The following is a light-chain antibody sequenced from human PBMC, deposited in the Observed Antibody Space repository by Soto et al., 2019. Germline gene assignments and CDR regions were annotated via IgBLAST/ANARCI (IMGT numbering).Light chain of an antibody. Sequence: PGERATLSCRASQSVSSSYLAWYQQKPGQAPRLLIYGASSRATGIPDRFSGSGSGTDFTLTISRLEPEDFAVYYCQQYRSSPSWTFGQGTKVEIK. CDR3: QQYRSSPSWT. CDR1: QSVSSSY. CDR2: GAS. J-gene: IGKJ1*01. V-gene: IGKV3-20*01.